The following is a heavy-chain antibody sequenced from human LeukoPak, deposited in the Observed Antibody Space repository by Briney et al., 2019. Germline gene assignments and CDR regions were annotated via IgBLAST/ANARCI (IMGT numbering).Heavy chain of an antibody. CDR3: ARQNAYYYDSSGFNFDY. V-gene: IGHV4-59*08. CDR1: GGSISSYY. J-gene: IGHJ4*02. D-gene: IGHD3-22*01. Sequence: SETLSLTCTVSGGSISSYYWSWIRQPPGKGLEWIGYIYYSGSTNYNPSLKRRVTISVDTSKNQFSLKRSSVTAADTAVYYCARQNAYYYDSSGFNFDYWGQGTLVTVSS. CDR2: IYYSGST.